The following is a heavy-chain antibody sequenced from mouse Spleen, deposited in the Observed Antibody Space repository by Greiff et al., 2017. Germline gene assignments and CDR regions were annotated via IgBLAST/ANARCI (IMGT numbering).Heavy chain of an antibody. D-gene: IGHD2-14*01. J-gene: IGHJ4*01. Sequence: QVQLKETGPGLVAPSQSLSITCTVSGFSLTSYGVHWVRQPPGKGLEWLVVIWSDGSTNYNSALKSRLSISKDNSKSQVFLKMNSLQTDDTAMYYCASYRYDEGYAMDYWGQGTSVTVSS. CDR3: ASYRYDEGYAMDY. V-gene: IGHV2-6*03. CDR1: GFSLTSYG. CDR2: IWSDGST.